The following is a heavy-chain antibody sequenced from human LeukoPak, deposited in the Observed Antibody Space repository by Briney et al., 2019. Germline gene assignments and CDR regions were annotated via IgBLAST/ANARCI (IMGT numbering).Heavy chain of an antibody. D-gene: IGHD3-10*01. CDR2: IYCSGST. CDR3: ARCPGHYDSWSCHPASFDY. V-gene: IGHV4-39*07. Sequence: SETLSLTCTVSGGSISSSSYYWGWIRQPPGKGLEWIGSIYCSGSTNYNPSLKSRVTISVDTSKNQFSLKLSSVTAAETAVYYCARCPGHYDSWSCHPASFDYWGQGTLVTVSS. J-gene: IGHJ4*02. CDR1: GGSISSSSYY.